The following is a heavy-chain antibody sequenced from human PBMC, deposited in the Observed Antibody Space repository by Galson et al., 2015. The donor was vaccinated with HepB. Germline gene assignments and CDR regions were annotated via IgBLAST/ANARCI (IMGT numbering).Heavy chain of an antibody. D-gene: IGHD5-12*01. Sequence: LSLTCTVSGGSISSYYWSWIRQPPGKGLEWIGYIYYSGSTNYNPSLKSRVTISVDTSKNQLSLKLSSVTAADTAVYHCARVPATIKGIYYYYYGMDVWGQGTTVTVSS. CDR2: IYYSGST. V-gene: IGHV4-59*12. CDR1: GGSISSYY. CDR3: ARVPATIKGIYYYYYGMDV. J-gene: IGHJ6*02.